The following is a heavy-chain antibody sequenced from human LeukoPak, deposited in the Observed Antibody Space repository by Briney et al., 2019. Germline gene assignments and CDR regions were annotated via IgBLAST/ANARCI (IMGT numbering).Heavy chain of an antibody. Sequence: SETLSLTCTVSGGSISSGGYYWSWIRQPPGKGLEWIGYIYHSGSTYYNPSLKSRVTISVDRSKNQFSLKLSSVTAADTAVYYCARVRGYSSSSGSFVDYWGQGTLVTVSS. V-gene: IGHV4-30-2*01. CDR2: IYHSGST. CDR1: GGSISSGGYY. J-gene: IGHJ4*02. CDR3: ARVRGYSSSSGSFVDY. D-gene: IGHD6-6*01.